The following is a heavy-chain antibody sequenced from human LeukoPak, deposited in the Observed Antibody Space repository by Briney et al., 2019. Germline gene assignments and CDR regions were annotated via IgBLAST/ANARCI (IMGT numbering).Heavy chain of an antibody. J-gene: IGHJ3*02. CDR2: ISSSSSYI. CDR3: ARGSNLDAFDI. Sequence: PGGSLRLSCAASGFTFSSYSMNWVRQAPGKGLEWASSISSSSSYIYYADSVKGRFTISRDNAKNSLYLQMNSLRAEDTAVYYCARGSNLDAFDIWGQGTMVTVSS. CDR1: GFTFSSYS. V-gene: IGHV3-21*01.